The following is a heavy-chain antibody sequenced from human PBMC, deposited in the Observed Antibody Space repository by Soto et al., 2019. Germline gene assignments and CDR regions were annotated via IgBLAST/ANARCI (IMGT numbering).Heavy chain of an antibody. J-gene: IGHJ3*02. V-gene: IGHV4-39*07. CDR2: IYYSGST. D-gene: IGHD4-17*01. Sequence: PSETLSLTCTVSGGSISSSSYYWGWIRQPPGKGLEWIGSIYYSGSTYYNPSLKIRVTISVDTSKNQFSLKLSSVTAADTAVYYWASWTTVPTERFVAFAIWGQGTMGT. CDR1: GGSISSSSYY. CDR3: ASWTTVPTERFVAFAI.